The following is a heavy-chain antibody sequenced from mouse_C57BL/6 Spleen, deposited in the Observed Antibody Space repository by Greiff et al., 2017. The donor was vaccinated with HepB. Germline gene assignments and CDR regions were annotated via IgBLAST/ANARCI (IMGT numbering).Heavy chain of an antibody. CDR1: GYTFTSYT. D-gene: IGHD3-1*01. V-gene: IGHV1-4*01. Sequence: VQLQQSGAELARPGDSVKMSCKASGYTFTSYTMHWVKQRPGQGLEWIGYINPSSGYTKYNQKFKDKATLTADKSSSTAYMQLSSLTSEDSAVYYCARSGTGDYWGQGTTLTVSS. CDR2: INPSSGYT. CDR3: ARSGTGDY. J-gene: IGHJ2*01.